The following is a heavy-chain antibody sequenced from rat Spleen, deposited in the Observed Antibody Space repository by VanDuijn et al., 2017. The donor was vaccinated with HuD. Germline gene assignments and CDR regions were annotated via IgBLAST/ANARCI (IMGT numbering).Heavy chain of an antibody. Sequence: EVQLVESGGGLVQPGRSLKLSCAASGFTYSNYVMAWVSQAPTKGLEWVASISTGGGNTYYRDSVKGRFTISRDNARSILYLQMDSLGSEDTATYYCATQGITAPHFDYWGQGVMVTVSS. CDR3: ATQGITAPHFDY. CDR1: GFTYSNYV. D-gene: IGHD1-4*01. CDR2: ISTGGGNT. J-gene: IGHJ2*01. V-gene: IGHV5-25*01.